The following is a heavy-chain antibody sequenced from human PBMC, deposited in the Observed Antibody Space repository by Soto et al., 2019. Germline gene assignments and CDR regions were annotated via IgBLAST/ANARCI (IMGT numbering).Heavy chain of an antibody. CDR1: GLTISNAW. CDR3: TTGSVEGV. J-gene: IGHJ6*02. D-gene: IGHD2-15*01. V-gene: IGHV3-15*07. CDR2: IKTNAEGGTT. Sequence: EVQLVESGGGCIYPGGSLRLSCAASGLTISNAWMKWVRQAPGKGLEWVGRIKTNAEGGTTDYAAAVKGRFTVSRDDSRNTLYLQMNSLKTEHTAVYYCTTGSVEGVWGQGTTVTVS.